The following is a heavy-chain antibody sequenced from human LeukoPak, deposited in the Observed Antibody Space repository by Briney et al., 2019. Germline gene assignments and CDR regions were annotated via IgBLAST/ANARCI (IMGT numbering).Heavy chain of an antibody. CDR2: IGVSGDTT. CDR3: AKRVTGTTKYFDY. D-gene: IGHD1-14*01. CDR1: GFTFRNYA. Sequence: GGSLRLSCAASGFTFRNYAMSWVRQAPGEGLEWVSVIGVSGDTTYYADSVKGRFTISRDNSKDTLYLQMNGLRAEDTAVYYCAKRVTGTTKYFDYWGQGTLVTVSS. J-gene: IGHJ4*02. V-gene: IGHV3-23*01.